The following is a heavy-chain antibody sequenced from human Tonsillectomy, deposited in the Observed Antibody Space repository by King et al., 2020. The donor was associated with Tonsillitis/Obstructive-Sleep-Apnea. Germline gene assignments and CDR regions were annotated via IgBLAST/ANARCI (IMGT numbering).Heavy chain of an antibody. Sequence: VKLVESGGGLVQPGGSLRLSCEASGFTFSSYWMHWVRQAPGKGLVWVSRINSDGSSTTYADSVKGRFTISRDNAKNTLYLQMNSLRAEDTAVYYCARIPGYCSGGSCYSDLDHWGQGTQVTVSS. CDR3: ARIPGYCSGGSCYSDLDH. CDR2: INSDGSST. V-gene: IGHV3-74*01. CDR1: GFTFSSYW. D-gene: IGHD2-15*01. J-gene: IGHJ4*02.